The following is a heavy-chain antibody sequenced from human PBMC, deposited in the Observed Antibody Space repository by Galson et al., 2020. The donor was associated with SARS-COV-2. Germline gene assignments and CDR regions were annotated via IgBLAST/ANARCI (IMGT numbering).Heavy chain of an antibody. Sequence: GGYLRLSCAASGFTFSSYWMHWVRQAPGKGLVWVSRIYSEGSSPSYADSVKGRFTISGDNAKNTLYLQMNSLRAEDTAVYYCARGDMGNDYFDYWGQGTLVTVSS. CDR1: GFTFSSYW. CDR3: ARGDMGNDYFDY. V-gene: IGHV3-74*01. J-gene: IGHJ4*02. D-gene: IGHD7-27*01. CDR2: IYSEGSSP.